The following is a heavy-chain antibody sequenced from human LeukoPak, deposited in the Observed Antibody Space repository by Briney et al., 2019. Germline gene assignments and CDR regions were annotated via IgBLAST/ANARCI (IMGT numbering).Heavy chain of an antibody. J-gene: IGHJ4*02. Sequence: GSLRLSCAASGFTFSSYGMSWVRQAPGKGLEWVSAISGSGGSTYYADSVKGRFTISRDNSKNTLYLQMNSLRAEDTAVYYCARDKCSGGSCSNFDYWGQGTLVTVSS. CDR3: ARDKCSGGSCSNFDY. D-gene: IGHD2-15*01. CDR1: GFTFSSYG. CDR2: ISGSGGST. V-gene: IGHV3-23*01.